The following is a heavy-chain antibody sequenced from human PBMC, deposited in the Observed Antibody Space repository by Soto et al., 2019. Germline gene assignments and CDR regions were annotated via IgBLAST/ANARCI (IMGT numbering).Heavy chain of an antibody. Sequence: PSETLSLTCAVYGGSFSGYYWSWIRQPPGKGLEWIGEINHSGSTNYNPSLKSRVTISVDTSKNQFSLKLSSVTAADTAVYYCARGRGVYDSSVPKRKTLFDYWGQGTLVTVSS. CDR1: GGSFSGYY. V-gene: IGHV4-34*01. J-gene: IGHJ4*02. D-gene: IGHD3-22*01. CDR2: INHSGST. CDR3: ARGRGVYDSSVPKRKTLFDY.